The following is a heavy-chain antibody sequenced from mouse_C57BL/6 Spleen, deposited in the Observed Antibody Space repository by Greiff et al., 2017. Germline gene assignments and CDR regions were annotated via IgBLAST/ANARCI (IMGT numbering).Heavy chain of an antibody. V-gene: IGHV5-16*01. CDR3: ARVRYSSWYFDV. CDR2: INYDGSST. D-gene: IGHD1-1*01. Sequence: VQLKESERGLVQPGSSMKLSCTASGFTFSDYYMAWVRQVPEKGLEWVANINYDGSSTYYLASLKSRFIISRDNAKNILYLQMSSLKSEDTATYYCARVRYSSWYFDVWGTGTTVTVSS. CDR1: GFTFSDYY. J-gene: IGHJ1*03.